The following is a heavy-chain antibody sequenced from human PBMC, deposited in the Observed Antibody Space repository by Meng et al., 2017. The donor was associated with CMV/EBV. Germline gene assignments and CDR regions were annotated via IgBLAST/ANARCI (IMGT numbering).Heavy chain of an antibody. J-gene: IGHJ5*02. Sequence: ASVKVSCKASGYTFTSYYMHWVRQAPGQGLEWMGIINPSGGSTSYAQKFQGRVTMTRDTSTSTVYMELSSLRSEDTAVYYCARGPSEVVPAAIWVSYNWFDPWGQGTLVTVSS. V-gene: IGHV1-46*01. D-gene: IGHD2-2*01. CDR3: ARGPSEVVPAAIWVSYNWFDP. CDR1: GYTFTSYY. CDR2: INPSGGST.